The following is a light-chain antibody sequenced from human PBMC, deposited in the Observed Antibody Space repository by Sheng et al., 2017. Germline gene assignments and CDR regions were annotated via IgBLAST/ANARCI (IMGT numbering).Light chain of an antibody. V-gene: IGKV1-33*01. CDR2: DAS. CDR1: QDISNY. CDR3: QMYNLLDPSALT. Sequence: DVQMTQSPSSLSASVGDRVTITCQASQDISNYLNWYQQKPGKAPKILIYDASNLEPGVTSRFSGSGSGTEFTFTINSLQPEDIATYYCQMYNLLDPSALTFGGGTKVEIK. J-gene: IGKJ4*01.